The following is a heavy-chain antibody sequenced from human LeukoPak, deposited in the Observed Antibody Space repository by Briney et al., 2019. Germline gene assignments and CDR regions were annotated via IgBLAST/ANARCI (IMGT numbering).Heavy chain of an antibody. Sequence: SVKVSCKASGGTFSSYAISWVRQAPGQGLEWMGGIIPIFGTANYAQKLQGRVTMTTDTSTSTAYMELRSLRSDDTAVYYCARETSSYYDFWSGYPDDYWGQGTLVTVSS. V-gene: IGHV1-69*05. J-gene: IGHJ4*02. CDR3: ARETSSYYDFWSGYPDDY. CDR2: IIPIFGTA. D-gene: IGHD3-3*01. CDR1: GGTFSSYA.